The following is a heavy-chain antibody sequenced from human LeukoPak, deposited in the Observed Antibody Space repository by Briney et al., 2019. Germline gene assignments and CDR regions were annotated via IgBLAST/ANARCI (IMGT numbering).Heavy chain of an antibody. CDR3: ARYYYDSSGAFDI. D-gene: IGHD3-22*01. V-gene: IGHV3-11*01. CDR2: ISSSGSTI. CDR1: GFTFSDYY. Sequence: GGSLRLSCAASGFTFSDYYMSWIRQAPGKGLEWVSYISSSGSTIYYADSVKGRFTISRDNAKNSLYLQMNSLRAEDTALYYCARYYYDSSGAFDIWGQGTMVTVSS. J-gene: IGHJ3*02.